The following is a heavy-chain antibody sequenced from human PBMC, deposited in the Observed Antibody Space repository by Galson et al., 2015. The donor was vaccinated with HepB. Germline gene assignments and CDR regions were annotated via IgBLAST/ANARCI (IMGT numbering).Heavy chain of an antibody. J-gene: IGHJ4*02. CDR3: ARDSVIETIMRDGSTAGGFDY. CDR2: TYYRSKWYN. V-gene: IGHV6-1*01. Sequence: CAISGDSVSSNSAAWNWIRQSPSRGLEWLGRTYYRSKWYNDYAVSVKSRITINPDTSKNQFSLQLNSVTPEDTAVYYCARDSVIETIMRDGSTAGGFDYWGQGTLVTVSS. CDR1: GDSVSSNSAA. D-gene: IGHD5-24*01.